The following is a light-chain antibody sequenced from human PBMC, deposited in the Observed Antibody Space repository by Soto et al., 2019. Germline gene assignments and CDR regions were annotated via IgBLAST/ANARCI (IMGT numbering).Light chain of an antibody. V-gene: IGLV1-44*01. Sequence: SVLTQPPSASGTPGQRVTISCSGSSSNIGDNPVNWYQQVPGAAPKLLIYINDQRPSGVPDRFSGSKSGTSASLAISGLQPEDEADYYCAAWDDSLNALFGTGTKLTVL. CDR2: IND. J-gene: IGLJ1*01. CDR1: SSNIGDNP. CDR3: AAWDDSLNAL.